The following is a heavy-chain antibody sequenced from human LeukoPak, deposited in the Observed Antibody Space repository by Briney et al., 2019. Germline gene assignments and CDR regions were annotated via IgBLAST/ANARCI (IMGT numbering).Heavy chain of an antibody. Sequence: SVKVSCKASGGTFSSNAISWVRQAPGQGLEWMGGIIPIFGTANYAQKFQGRVTIAADESTSTAYMELSSLRSEDTAVYYCARVVGQQLIPDAFDIWGQGTMVTVSS. CDR2: IIPIFGTA. J-gene: IGHJ3*02. CDR3: ARVVGQQLIPDAFDI. CDR1: GGTFSSNA. V-gene: IGHV1-69*01. D-gene: IGHD6-13*01.